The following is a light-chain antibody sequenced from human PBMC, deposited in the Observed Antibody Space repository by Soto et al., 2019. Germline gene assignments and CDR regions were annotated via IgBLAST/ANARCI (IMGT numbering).Light chain of an antibody. Sequence: QSALTQPASVSGSPGQSITISCTGTSSDVGGYNYVSWYQQHPGKAPNLMIYDVSNRPSVVSNRFSGSKSGNTASLTISGRQAEDEADYYCSSYTSSSTSLYVFGTGTKLTVL. CDR3: SSYTSSSTSLYV. CDR2: DVS. J-gene: IGLJ1*01. V-gene: IGLV2-14*01. CDR1: SSDVGGYNY.